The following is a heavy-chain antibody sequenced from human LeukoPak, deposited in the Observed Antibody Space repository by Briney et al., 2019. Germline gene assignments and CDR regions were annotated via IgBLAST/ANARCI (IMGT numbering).Heavy chain of an antibody. V-gene: IGHV3-30*02. Sequence: GGSLRLSCAASGFTFNSYGMHWVRQAPGKGLEWVAFIRSDGGNKNYADSVKGRFTISRDNSKNTLYLQMNSLRAEDTAVYYCFSYYYGSGSYSFDYWGQGTLVTVSS. J-gene: IGHJ4*02. CDR3: FSYYYGSGSYSFDY. CDR1: GFTFNSYG. CDR2: IRSDGGNK. D-gene: IGHD3-10*01.